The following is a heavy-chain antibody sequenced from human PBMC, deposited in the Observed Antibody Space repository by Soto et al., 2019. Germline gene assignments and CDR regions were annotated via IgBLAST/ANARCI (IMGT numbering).Heavy chain of an antibody. CDR1: GFTFSSYA. CDR2: ISGSGGST. CDR3: AKDSTTPFTIFGQADYYGMDV. D-gene: IGHD3-3*01. Sequence: GGSLRLSCAASGFTFSSYAMSWVRQAPGKGLEWVSAISGSGGSTYYADSVKGRFTISRDNSKNTLYLQMNSLRAEDTAVYYCAKDSTTPFTIFGQADYYGMDVWGQGTTVTVSS. V-gene: IGHV3-23*01. J-gene: IGHJ6*02.